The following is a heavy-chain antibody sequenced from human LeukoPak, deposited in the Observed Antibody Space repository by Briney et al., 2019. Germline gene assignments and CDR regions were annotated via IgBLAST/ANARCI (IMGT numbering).Heavy chain of an antibody. CDR3: ARSKGYCSGGSCPGYYMDV. CDR1: GGTFSSYA. J-gene: IGHJ6*03. CDR2: ISAYNGNT. V-gene: IGHV1-18*01. D-gene: IGHD2-15*01. Sequence: ASVKVSCKASGGTFSSYAISWVRQAPGQGLEWMGWISAYNGNTNYAQKLQGRVTMTTDTSTSTAYMELRSLRSDDTAVYYCARSKGYCSGGSCPGYYMDVWGKGTTVTVSS.